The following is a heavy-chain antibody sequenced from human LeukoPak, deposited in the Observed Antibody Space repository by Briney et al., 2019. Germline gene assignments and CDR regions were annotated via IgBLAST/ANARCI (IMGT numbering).Heavy chain of an antibody. D-gene: IGHD2-8*01. V-gene: IGHV3-33*01. J-gene: IGHJ4*02. Sequence: GGSLRLSCAVSGFTFSNYDMHWVRQAPDKGLEWVAVIWYDGSNKYYADSVKGRFTISRDNSKNTLYLRMNTLRAEDTAVYYCARDPGGVVYFDYWGQGTLVTVSS. CDR3: ARDPGGVVYFDY. CDR2: IWYDGSNK. CDR1: GFTFSNYD.